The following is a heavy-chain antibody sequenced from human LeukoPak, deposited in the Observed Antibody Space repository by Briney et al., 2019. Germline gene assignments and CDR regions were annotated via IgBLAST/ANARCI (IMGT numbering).Heavy chain of an antibody. V-gene: IGHV3-74*01. Sequence: GGSLRHSCAASGFTFRDYWMHWVRQVPGKGLLWVSHINSDGSITDYADSVKGRFTISRDNARNTLSLQMDSLRVEDTAVYYCARNPTGDYDYWGQGALVTVSS. D-gene: IGHD2-8*02. J-gene: IGHJ4*02. CDR3: ARNPTGDYDY. CDR2: INSDGSIT. CDR1: GFTFRDYW.